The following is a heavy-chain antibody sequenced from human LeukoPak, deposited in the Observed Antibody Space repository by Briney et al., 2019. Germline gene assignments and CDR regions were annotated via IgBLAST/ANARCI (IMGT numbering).Heavy chain of an antibody. V-gene: IGHV3-23*01. CDR3: ATDSPDSDAFDY. J-gene: IGHJ4*02. Sequence: GGSLRLSCAASEFTFSSHAMIRVRQAPGKGLEGVSAISAGGGSIYYADSVKGRFTISRDNYKSTLYLQMDSLRAEDTAVYYCATDSPDSDAFDYWGQGTLATVSS. D-gene: IGHD2-15*01. CDR1: EFTFSSHA. CDR2: ISAGGGSI.